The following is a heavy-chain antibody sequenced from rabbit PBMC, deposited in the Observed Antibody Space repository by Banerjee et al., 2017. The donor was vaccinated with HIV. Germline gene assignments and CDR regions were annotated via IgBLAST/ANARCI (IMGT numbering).Heavy chain of an antibody. V-gene: IGHV1S40*01. CDR2: INTSSGNT. D-gene: IGHD1-1*01. Sequence: QSLEESGGGLVKPGASLTLTCTASGFSSSSGYYICWVRQAPGKGLEWIACINTSSGNTVYASWAKGRFTISKTSSTTVTLQMTSLTAADTATYFCARRGHSGVGYLALWGPGTLVTIS. CDR1: GFSSSSGYY. J-gene: IGHJ4*01. CDR3: ARRGHSGVGYLAL.